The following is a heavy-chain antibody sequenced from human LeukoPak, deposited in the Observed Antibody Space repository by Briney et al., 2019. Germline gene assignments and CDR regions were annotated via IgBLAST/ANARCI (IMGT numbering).Heavy chain of an antibody. J-gene: IGHJ4*02. CDR2: IYYSGTT. V-gene: IGHV4-59*11. CDR1: GGSISSHY. Sequence: SETLSLTCTVSGGSISSHYWSWIRQPPGKGLEWIGYIYYSGTTNYNPSLKSRVAISVDTSKNQFSLKLSSVTAADTAVYYCARGVYIAAAQYGYWGQGTLVTVSS. D-gene: IGHD6-13*01. CDR3: ARGVYIAAAQYGY.